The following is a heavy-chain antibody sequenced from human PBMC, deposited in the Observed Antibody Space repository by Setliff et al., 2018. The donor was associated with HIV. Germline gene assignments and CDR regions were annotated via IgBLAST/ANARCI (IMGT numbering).Heavy chain of an antibody. CDR3: ARDRPRGGGSLDAFDI. CDR2: ISGSGGST. V-gene: IGHV3-23*01. J-gene: IGHJ3*02. CDR1: GFTFSSYA. D-gene: IGHD1-26*01. Sequence: PGGSLRLSCAASGFTFSSYAMSWVRQAPGKGLEWVSAISGSGGSTYYADSVKGRFTISRDNAKNSLYLQMNSLRAEDTAVYYCARDRPRGGGSLDAFDIWGQGTMVTVS.